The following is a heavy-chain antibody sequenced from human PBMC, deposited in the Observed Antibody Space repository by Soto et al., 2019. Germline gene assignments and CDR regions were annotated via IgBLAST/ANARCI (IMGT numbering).Heavy chain of an antibody. D-gene: IGHD2-15*01. CDR3: ARARYCSGGSCYPLDAFDI. CDR1: GYSFTSYW. J-gene: IGHJ3*02. CDR2: IDPSDSYT. Sequence: PGESLKISCQGSGYSFTSYWISWVRQMPGKGLEWMGRIDPSDSYTNYSPSFQGHVTISADKSISTAYLQWSSLKASDTAMYYCARARYCSGGSCYPLDAFDIWGQGTMVTVS. V-gene: IGHV5-10-1*01.